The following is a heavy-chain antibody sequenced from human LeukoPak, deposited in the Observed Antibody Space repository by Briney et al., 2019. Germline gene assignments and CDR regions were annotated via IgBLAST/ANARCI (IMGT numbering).Heavy chain of an antibody. Sequence: GGSLRLSCVVSGFIFSDYYMSWIRQAPGKGLEWISYISSSGSAIYYADSVKGRFTISRDNAKNSLYVQMNSLRAEDTAVYYCARVRRRGLTIFGVVTEYYFDSWGQGTLVTVSS. CDR3: ARVRRRGLTIFGVVTEYYFDS. D-gene: IGHD3-3*01. V-gene: IGHV3-11*04. CDR1: GFIFSDYY. J-gene: IGHJ4*02. CDR2: ISSSGSAI.